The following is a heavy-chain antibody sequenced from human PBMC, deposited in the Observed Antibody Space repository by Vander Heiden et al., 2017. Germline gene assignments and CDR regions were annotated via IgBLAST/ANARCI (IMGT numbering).Heavy chain of an antibody. CDR2: IYPSDSDT. Sequence: EVQLVQSGAEVKKPAESLKISCKTSGYTFSTYWIGWVRQMPGKGLEWMGIIYPSDSDTKYSPSFQGQVTISADKSISTAYLQWSSLKASDTAMYYCARQGTGSGGWSYFDYWGQGTLVTVSS. CDR1: GYTFSTYW. V-gene: IGHV5-51*01. D-gene: IGHD2-15*01. J-gene: IGHJ4*02. CDR3: ARQGTGSGGWSYFDY.